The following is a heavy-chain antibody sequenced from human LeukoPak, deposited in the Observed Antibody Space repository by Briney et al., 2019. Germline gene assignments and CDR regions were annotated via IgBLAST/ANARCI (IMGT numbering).Heavy chain of an antibody. CDR1: GFTFRDYY. J-gene: IGHJ4*02. CDR3: ARASPGTPQY. V-gene: IGHV3-11*01. CDR2: ISNTDDTI. D-gene: IGHD3-10*01. Sequence: GGSLRLSCAASGFTFRDYYMTWIRQVPGKGLEWVAYISNTDDTIYYGDSVKGRFTISRDNAKGLLYLQMNSLRVEDTAVYYCARASPGTPQYWGQGTLVTVSS.